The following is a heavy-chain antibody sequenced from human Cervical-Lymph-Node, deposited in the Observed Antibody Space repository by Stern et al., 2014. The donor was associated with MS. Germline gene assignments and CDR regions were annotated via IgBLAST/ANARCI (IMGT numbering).Heavy chain of an antibody. V-gene: IGHV1-18*01. CDR3: ARGLLGSENAFDI. D-gene: IGHD2-15*01. CDR1: GYTFISYG. CDR2: ISAYNGNT. Sequence: VQLVDSAAEVKKPGASVKVSCKASGYTFISYGSSWVRQAPGQVLEWMGLISAYNGNTNYAQKLQGRVTMTTDTSTSTAYMELRSLRSDDTAVYYCARGLLGSENAFDIWGQGTMVTVSS. J-gene: IGHJ3*02.